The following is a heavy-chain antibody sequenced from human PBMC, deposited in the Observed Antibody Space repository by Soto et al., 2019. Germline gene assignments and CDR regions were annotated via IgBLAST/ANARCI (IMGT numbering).Heavy chain of an antibody. Sequence: GGSLRLSCAASGFTFSSNDMSWVRQAPGKGLEWASSISASGRSLFYADAVKGRFTISRDNSKNTLYLQMNSLRAEDTAVYYCAKRTSGWYFDYWGQGTLVTVSS. J-gene: IGHJ4*02. CDR2: ISASGRSL. CDR1: GFTFSSND. V-gene: IGHV3-23*01. CDR3: AKRTSGWYFDY. D-gene: IGHD6-19*01.